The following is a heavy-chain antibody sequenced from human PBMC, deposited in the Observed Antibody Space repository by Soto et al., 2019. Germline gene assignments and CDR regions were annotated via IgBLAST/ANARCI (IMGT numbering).Heavy chain of an antibody. CDR1: GYPVTAYY. CDR3: ARGGGVGVAGSAAFDM. V-gene: IGHV1-2*02. CDR2: INPATGAA. J-gene: IGHJ3*02. Sequence: QLHLVQSGAVVTKPGASVTVSCSASGYPVTAYYMHWVRQAPGRGLEWMGGINPATGAAKYTQTFQGGVTMTRDTSTSTVLMERLGLTSKDTDVFYWARGGGVGVAGSAAFDMWGQGTVVTVSS. D-gene: IGHD3-3*01.